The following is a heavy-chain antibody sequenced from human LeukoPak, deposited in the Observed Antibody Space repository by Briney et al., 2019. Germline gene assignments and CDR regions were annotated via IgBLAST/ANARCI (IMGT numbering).Heavy chain of an antibody. D-gene: IGHD6-19*01. CDR1: GFTFSSYS. CDR3: ARDLGTWTGTRIAVAATGAFDI. V-gene: IGHV3-21*01. J-gene: IGHJ3*02. Sequence: GGSLRLSCAASGFTFSSYSMNWVRQAPGKGLEWVSCISSSSSSYIYYADSVKGRFTISRDNSKNTLYLQMNSLRAEDTAVYYCARDLGTWTGTRIAVAATGAFDIWGQGTMVTVSS. CDR2: ISSSSSSYI.